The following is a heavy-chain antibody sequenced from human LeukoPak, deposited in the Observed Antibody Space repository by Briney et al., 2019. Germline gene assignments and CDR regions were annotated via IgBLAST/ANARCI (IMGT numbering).Heavy chain of an antibody. CDR2: IKTSDGVT. CDR1: GYTFTSYW. D-gene: IGHD3-22*01. J-gene: IGHJ3*02. Sequence: ASVKVSCKASGYTFTSYWMHWVRQAPGQGLGWMGIIKTSDGVTVVSQRFQARVTLTRDMSTSTVYMQLSSLRSDDTAVYFCARDRATGNDNRGHDGDSFDMWGQGTLVTVSS. V-gene: IGHV1-46*01. CDR3: ARDRATGNDNRGHDGDSFDM.